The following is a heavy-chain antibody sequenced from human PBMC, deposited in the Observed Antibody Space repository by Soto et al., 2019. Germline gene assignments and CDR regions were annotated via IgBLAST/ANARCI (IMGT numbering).Heavy chain of an antibody. J-gene: IGHJ6*04. CDR3: ARARKGSGSDYYYHYGMDV. CDR2: INHSGST. D-gene: IGHD3-3*01. CDR1: GGSFSDYY. Sequence: KTSETLSLTCSAYGGSFSDYYWSWIRQPPGKGMEWIGEINHSGSTNYNPSLKSRVPITVPPSKNQFSMKLSSVTAADTALYYCARARKGSGSDYYYHYGMDVWGKGTTVTVSS. V-gene: IGHV4-34*01.